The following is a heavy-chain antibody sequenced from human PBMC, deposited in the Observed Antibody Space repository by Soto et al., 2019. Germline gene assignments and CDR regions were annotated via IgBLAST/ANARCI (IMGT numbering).Heavy chain of an antibody. CDR3: ARDRDDYGSGNYYNRIDF. D-gene: IGHD3-10*01. CDR1: GGIFSTYA. V-gene: IGHV1-69*01. CDR2: IIPIFGTP. Sequence: QVQLVQSGAEVQKPGSSVKVSCKASGGIFSTYAISWLRQAPGQGLEWMGGIIPIFGTPNYAQRFQGRVTITADESTSTAYMELSTLRSEDTAVYYCARDRDDYGSGNYYNRIDFWGQGTLVTVSS. J-gene: IGHJ4*02.